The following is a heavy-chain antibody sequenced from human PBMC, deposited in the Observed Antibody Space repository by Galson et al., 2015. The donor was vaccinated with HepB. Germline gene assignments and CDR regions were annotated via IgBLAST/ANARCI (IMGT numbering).Heavy chain of an antibody. Sequence: QSGAEVKKPGESLEISCKASGYSFTTYWIGWVRQMPGKGLEWMGIINPGDSNTIYSPSFQGQVTISVDKSISTAYLQWSSLKASDTATYYCARRQTMPSYSSDTCFAPWGPGTLVTVSS. CDR1: GYSFTTYW. J-gene: IGHJ5*02. CDR3: ARRQTMPSYSSDTCFAP. CDR2: INPGDSNT. V-gene: IGHV5-51*03. D-gene: IGHD3-22*01.